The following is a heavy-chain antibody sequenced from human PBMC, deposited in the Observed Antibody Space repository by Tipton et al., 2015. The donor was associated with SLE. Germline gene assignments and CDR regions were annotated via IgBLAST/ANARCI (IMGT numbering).Heavy chain of an antibody. CDR1: GGSLSDYY. D-gene: IGHD5-18*01. Sequence: LRLSCAVYGGSLSDYYWSWIRQPPGKGLEWIGEINHSGSSNSSPSLKSRVIISVETSKNQFSLNLTSVTAADTAVYFCASGPRGYTYGRAGDFWGQGTLVTVSS. CDR2: INHSGSS. CDR3: ASGPRGYTYGRAGDF. V-gene: IGHV4-34*01. J-gene: IGHJ4*02.